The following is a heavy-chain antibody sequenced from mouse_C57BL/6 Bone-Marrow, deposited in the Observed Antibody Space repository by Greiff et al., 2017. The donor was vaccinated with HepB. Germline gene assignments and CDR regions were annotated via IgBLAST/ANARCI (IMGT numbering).Heavy chain of an antibody. V-gene: IGHV14-4*01. CDR1: GFNIKDDY. Sequence: EVQGVESGAELVRPGASVKLSCTASGFNIKDDYMHWVKQRPEQGLEWIGWIDPENGDTEYASKFQGKATITADTSSNTAYLQLSSLTSEDTAVYYCTTGGLEGFAYWGQGTLVTVSA. CDR2: IDPENGDT. CDR3: TTGGLEGFAY. J-gene: IGHJ3*01. D-gene: IGHD2-13*01.